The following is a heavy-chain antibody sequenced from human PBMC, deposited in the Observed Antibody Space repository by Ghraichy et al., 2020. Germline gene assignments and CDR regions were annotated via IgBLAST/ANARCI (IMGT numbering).Heavy chain of an antibody. CDR1: GGSISSYY. CDR3: ARDGGYDPYYYGMDV. J-gene: IGHJ6*02. V-gene: IGHV4-59*01. Sequence: SETLSLTCTVSGGSISSYYWSWIRQPPGKGLEWIGYIYYSGSTNYNPSLKSRVTISVDTSKNQFSLKLSSVTAADTAVYYCARDGGYDPYYYGMDVWGQGTTVTVSS. CDR2: IYYSGST. D-gene: IGHD5-12*01.